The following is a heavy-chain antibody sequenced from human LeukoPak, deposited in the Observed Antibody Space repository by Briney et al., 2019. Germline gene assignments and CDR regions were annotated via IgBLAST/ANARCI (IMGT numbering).Heavy chain of an antibody. CDR3: AREEEYSGYDLKALDL. Sequence: SQTLSLTCTVSGASITRGGHYWTWIRQHPGKGLEWIGYIYYSGSTHYNPSLKSRVSISVDTSRNQFSLKVNSVTAADTAVYFCAREEEYSGYDLKALDLWGQGTMVIVSS. CDR2: IYYSGST. J-gene: IGHJ3*01. D-gene: IGHD5-12*01. V-gene: IGHV4-31*03. CDR1: GASITRGGHY.